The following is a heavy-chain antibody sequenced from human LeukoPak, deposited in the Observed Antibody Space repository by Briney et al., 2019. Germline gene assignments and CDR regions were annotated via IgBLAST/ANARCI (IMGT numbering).Heavy chain of an antibody. J-gene: IGHJ3*02. Sequence: ASVKVSCKASGYTFTGYYMHWVRQAPGQGLEWMGWINPNSSGTNYAQKFQGRVTMTRDTSISTAYMELSRLRSDDTGVYYCARYYYDSSGYYHHDAFDIWGQGTMVTVSS. CDR1: GYTFTGYY. D-gene: IGHD3-22*01. CDR3: ARYYYDSSGYYHHDAFDI. CDR2: INPNSSGT. V-gene: IGHV1-2*02.